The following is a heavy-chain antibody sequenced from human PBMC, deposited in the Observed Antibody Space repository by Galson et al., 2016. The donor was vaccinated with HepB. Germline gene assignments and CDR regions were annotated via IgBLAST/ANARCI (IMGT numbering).Heavy chain of an antibody. CDR3: ARVPSINLIRGIDY. CDR1: GYTLTSYW. J-gene: IGHJ4*02. V-gene: IGHV5-51*01. Sequence: QSGAEVKKPGESLKISCVGSGYTLTSYWIVWVRQMAGKGLEFMGIIYPGDSDIKYSPSFEGQVTISVDRSIRTTYLQWNNLQPSDTGIYFCARVPSINLIRGIDYWGQGTLVIVSS. D-gene: IGHD3-10*01. CDR2: IYPGDSDI.